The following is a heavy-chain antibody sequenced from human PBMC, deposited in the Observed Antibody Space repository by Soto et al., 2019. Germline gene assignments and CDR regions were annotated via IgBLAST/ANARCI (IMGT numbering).Heavy chain of an antibody. CDR2: IYYSGST. CDR1: GGSISSYD. CDR3: ARDASHYDFGWFDP. Sequence: SETLSLTSTVSGGSISSYDGSWIRQPPGKGLEWIGYIYYSGSTNYNPSLKSRVTISVDTSKNQFSLKLSSVTAADTAVYYCARDASHYDFGWFDPWGQGTLVTVSS. D-gene: IGHD3-3*01. V-gene: IGHV4-59*01. J-gene: IGHJ5*02.